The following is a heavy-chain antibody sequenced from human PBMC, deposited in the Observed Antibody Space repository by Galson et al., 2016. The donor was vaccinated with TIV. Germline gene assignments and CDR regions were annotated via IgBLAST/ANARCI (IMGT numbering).Heavy chain of an antibody. Sequence: SVKVSCKASGGTFSSYVIKWVRLAPGQGLEWMGGINPLLRTTNYAQKFQGRLRITADESTDTVYMELNSLRSGDTAIYYCASDRNTAFDTYHFYYGMADWGQGTPVTVSS. J-gene: IGHJ6*02. V-gene: IGHV1-69*13. CDR1: GGTFSSYV. D-gene: IGHD5-18*01. CDR3: ASDRNTAFDTYHFYYGMAD. CDR2: INPLLRTT.